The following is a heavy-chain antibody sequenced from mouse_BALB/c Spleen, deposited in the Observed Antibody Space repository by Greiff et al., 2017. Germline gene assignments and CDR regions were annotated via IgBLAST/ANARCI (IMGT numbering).Heavy chain of an antibody. CDR3: ARGTGYYYAMDY. J-gene: IGHJ4*01. V-gene: IGHV2-2*02. CDR1: GFSLTSYG. Sequence: VQRVESGPGLVQPSQSLSITCTVSGFSLTSYGVHWVRQSPGKGLEWLGVIWSGGSTDYNAAFISRLSISKDNSKSQVFFKMNSLQANDTAIYYCARGTGYYYAMDYWGQGTSVTVSS. D-gene: IGHD4-1*01. CDR2: IWSGGST.